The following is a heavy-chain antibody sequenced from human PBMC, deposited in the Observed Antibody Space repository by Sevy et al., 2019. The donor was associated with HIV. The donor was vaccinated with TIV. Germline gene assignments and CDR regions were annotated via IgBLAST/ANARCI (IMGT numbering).Heavy chain of an antibody. J-gene: IGHJ4*02. CDR1: GFTFSNYA. D-gene: IGHD3-9*01. CDR3: ARDNIGDKVQGYFDI. Sequence: GGSLRLSCAASGFTFSNYAMHWVRQAPGKGLEWVAVISYDGSEKNYADSVKGRFTISRDNSKNTLFLLMNSLTVADTAVYYCARDNIGDKVQGYFDIWGQGTLVTVSS. V-gene: IGHV3-30-3*01. CDR2: ISYDGSEK.